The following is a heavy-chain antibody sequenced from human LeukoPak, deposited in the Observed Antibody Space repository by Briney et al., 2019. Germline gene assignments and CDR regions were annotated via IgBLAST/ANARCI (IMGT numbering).Heavy chain of an antibody. V-gene: IGHV1-2*02. CDR1: GYTFTGYY. CDR3: ARSSSGWSY. D-gene: IGHD6-19*01. J-gene: IGHJ4*02. Sequence: ASVEVSCKASGYTFTGYYMHWVRQAPGQGLEWRGWINPNSGGTNHAQKFQGRVTMTRDTSISTAYMELSRLRSDDTAVYYCARSSSGWSYWGQGTLVTVSS. CDR2: INPNSGGT.